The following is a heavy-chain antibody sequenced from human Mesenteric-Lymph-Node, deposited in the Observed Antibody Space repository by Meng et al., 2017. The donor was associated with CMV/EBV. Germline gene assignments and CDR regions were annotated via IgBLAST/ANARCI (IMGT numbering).Heavy chain of an antibody. D-gene: IGHD3-10*01. Sequence: VHRVGGGGGLVQPGGSLRRSCAASGFNVRDKYMSWVRQAPGKGLEWVCIIYRGDNTYYIDSVKDRFTVSRDNSKNTMYLQMNSLRVEDTAVYYCTGDSVSNPNLDYWGQGALVTVSS. CDR1: GFNVRDKY. CDR2: IYRGDNT. V-gene: IGHV3-66*01. J-gene: IGHJ4*02. CDR3: TGDSVSNPNLDY.